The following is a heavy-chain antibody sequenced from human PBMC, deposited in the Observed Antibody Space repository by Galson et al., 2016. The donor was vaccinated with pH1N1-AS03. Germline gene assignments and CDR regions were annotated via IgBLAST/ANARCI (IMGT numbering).Heavy chain of an antibody. CDR2: LYYSGST. CDR1: GGSVSRSFYY. CDR3: ARHSGVTTTVTNAFDI. D-gene: IGHD4-17*01. J-gene: IGHJ3*02. V-gene: IGHV4-39*07. Sequence: ETLSLTCTVSGGSVSRSFYYWGWIRQPPGKGLEWIGSLYYSGSTYYNPSLKRRVTMSVDTSKNQFSLRLSSVTAADTAVYYCARHSGVTTTVTNAFDIWGRGTMVTVSS.